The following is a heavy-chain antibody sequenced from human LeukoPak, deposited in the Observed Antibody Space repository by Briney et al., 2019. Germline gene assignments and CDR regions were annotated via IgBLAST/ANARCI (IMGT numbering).Heavy chain of an antibody. Sequence: PSETLSLTCTVSGGSISSSSYYWGWIRQPPGKGLEWIGSIYYSGSTYYNPSLKSRVTISVDTSKNQFSLKLSSVTAADTAVYYCARVRLAARRVYYYYYMDVWGKGTTVTVPS. CDR1: GGSISSSSYY. J-gene: IGHJ6*03. D-gene: IGHD6-6*01. V-gene: IGHV4-39*07. CDR3: ARVRLAARRVYYYYYMDV. CDR2: IYYSGST.